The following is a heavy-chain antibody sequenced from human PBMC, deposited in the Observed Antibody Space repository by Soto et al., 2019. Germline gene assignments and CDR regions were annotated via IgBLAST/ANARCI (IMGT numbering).Heavy chain of an antibody. Sequence: EVQLLESGGHLVQPGGSLRLSCAASGFTFSTYAMSWVRQAPGKGLEWVSAMSGTGGGTYYADSVKGRFTISRDNTKNRLYTQMSIPRAEDRAGYYSARVPTSGYYFYYWGQGTPVTVSP. V-gene: IGHV3-23*01. D-gene: IGHD3-3*01. CDR2: MSGTGGGT. CDR1: GFTFSTYA. J-gene: IGHJ4*02. CDR3: ARVPTSGYYFYY.